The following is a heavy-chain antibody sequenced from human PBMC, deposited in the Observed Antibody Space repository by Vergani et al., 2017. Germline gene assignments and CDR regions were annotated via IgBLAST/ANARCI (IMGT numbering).Heavy chain of an antibody. Sequence: QVQLVQSGAEVKSPGSSVKVSCKALGGTFSSDAINWVRQAPGQGLEWMGKIVVILGVPSYAQKFQGRLTLTADKSTNTASMELTSLTSEDTAVYYCAKGHHYLHFWGQGTLLTVSS. V-gene: IGHV1-69*09. J-gene: IGHJ4*02. D-gene: IGHD1-26*01. CDR3: AKGHHYLHF. CDR2: IVVILGVP. CDR1: GGTFSSDA.